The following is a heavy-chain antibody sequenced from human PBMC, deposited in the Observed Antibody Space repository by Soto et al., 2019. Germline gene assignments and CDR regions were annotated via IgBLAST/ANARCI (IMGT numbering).Heavy chain of an antibody. V-gene: IGHV3-7*01. CDR2: IKQDGSEK. CDR3: ASEGGESLYYFDY. J-gene: IGHJ4*02. Sequence: GGSLRLSCAASGVTFSSYGVGWVRQAPGKGLEGVANIKQDGSEKYYVDSVKGRFTISRDNAKNSLYLQMNSLRAEDTAVYYCASEGGESLYYFDYWGQGTLVNVS. D-gene: IGHD3-16*01. CDR1: GVTFSSYG.